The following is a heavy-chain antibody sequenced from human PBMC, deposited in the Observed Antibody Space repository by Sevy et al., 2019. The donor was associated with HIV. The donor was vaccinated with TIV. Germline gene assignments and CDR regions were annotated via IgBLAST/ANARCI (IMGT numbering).Heavy chain of an antibody. V-gene: IGHV3-74*01. J-gene: IGHJ6*03. CDR1: GFTFTSYW. CDR3: ARDKTPYYYYDMDV. Sequence: GGSLRLSCAASGFTFTSYWMHWVRQAPGKGLVWVSRINSDGSSTRYADSVKGRFTISRDNAKNTLYLQMNSLRAEDTAVYYCARDKTPYYYYDMDVWGKGTTVTVSS. CDR2: INSDGSST.